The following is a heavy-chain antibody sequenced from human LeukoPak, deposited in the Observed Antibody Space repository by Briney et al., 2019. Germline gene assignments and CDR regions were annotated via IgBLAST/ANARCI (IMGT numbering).Heavy chain of an antibody. CDR3: ARGIVGADDALDI. Sequence: PGGSLRLSCAASGCTFSSYWMSWVRQAPGKGLEWVANIKQDGSEKYYVDSVKGRFTISRDNAKNSLYLQMNSLRAEDTAVYYCARGIVGADDALDIWGQGTMVTVSS. CDR1: GCTFSSYW. J-gene: IGHJ3*02. D-gene: IGHD1-26*01. CDR2: IKQDGSEK. V-gene: IGHV3-7*01.